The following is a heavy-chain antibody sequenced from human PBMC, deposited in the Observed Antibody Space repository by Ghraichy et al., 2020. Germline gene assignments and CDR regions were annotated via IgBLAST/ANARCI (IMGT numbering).Heavy chain of an antibody. CDR3: ARGYCRGGSCSKPFDI. CDR1: GFTFSNYW. J-gene: IGHJ3*02. D-gene: IGHD2-15*01. V-gene: IGHV3-74*01. Sequence: GGSLRLSCAASGFTFSNYWMHWVRQAPGKGLVWVSRIDSDGSTTTYADSVKGRFTISRDNAKNTLYLQMNSLRSEDTAVYYCARGYCRGGSCSKPFDIWGQGTMVTVSS. CDR2: IDSDGSTT.